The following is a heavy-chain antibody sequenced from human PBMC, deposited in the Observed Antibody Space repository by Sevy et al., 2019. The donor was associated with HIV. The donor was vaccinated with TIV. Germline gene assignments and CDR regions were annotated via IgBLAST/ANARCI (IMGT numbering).Heavy chain of an antibody. Sequence: GGSLRLSCAASGFTFSSYAMHWVRQAPGKGLEWVAVISYDGSNKYYADSVKGRFPISRDNSKNTLYLQMNSLRAEDTAVYYCAPSTYYDFWSGYSIDYWGQGTLVTVSS. V-gene: IGHV3-30-3*01. CDR2: ISYDGSNK. CDR1: GFTFSSYA. D-gene: IGHD3-3*01. J-gene: IGHJ4*02. CDR3: APSTYYDFWSGYSIDY.